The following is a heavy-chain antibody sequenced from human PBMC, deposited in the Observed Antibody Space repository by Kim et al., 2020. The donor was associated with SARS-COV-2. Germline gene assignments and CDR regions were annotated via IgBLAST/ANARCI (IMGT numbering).Heavy chain of an antibody. CDR1: GGSISDSRPH. Sequence: SETLFLTCSVSGGSISDSRPHWGWIRQPPGKGLEWIGSIYYSGATYYNRSLKSRVTISIDTSKNQFSLKLTSVTAADTAVYYCARRNNFDYWGQGTLVSVSS. V-gene: IGHV4-39*01. J-gene: IGHJ4*02. CDR2: IYYSGAT. CDR3: ARRNNFDY.